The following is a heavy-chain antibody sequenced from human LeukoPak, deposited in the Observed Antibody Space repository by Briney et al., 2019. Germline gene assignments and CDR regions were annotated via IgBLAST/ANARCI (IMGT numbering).Heavy chain of an antibody. V-gene: IGHV3-30*03. CDR3: ARFNTVTTLEAS. J-gene: IGHJ4*02. D-gene: IGHD4-17*01. Sequence: AGGSLRLSCAASGFTFSSYGMHWVRQAPGKGLEWVAVISYDGSNKYYADSVKGRFTISRDNSKNTLYLQMNSLRAEDTAVYYCARFNTVTTLEASWGQGTLVTVSS. CDR2: ISYDGSNK. CDR1: GFTFSSYG.